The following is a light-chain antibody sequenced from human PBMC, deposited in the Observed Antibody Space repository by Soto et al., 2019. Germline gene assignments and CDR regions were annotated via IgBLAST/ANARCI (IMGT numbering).Light chain of an antibody. CDR3: QHYGTSAL. V-gene: IGKV3-20*01. CDR2: GAS. CDR1: ESVSTSY. Sequence: EIVLTQSPGTLSLSPGETATLSCRASESVSTSYLAWYQQKPGQAPRLLIYGASGRATGIPDRFSVSASGTDFTLTISRLEPEDFAVYYCQHYGTSALFGPGTKVDIK. J-gene: IGKJ3*01.